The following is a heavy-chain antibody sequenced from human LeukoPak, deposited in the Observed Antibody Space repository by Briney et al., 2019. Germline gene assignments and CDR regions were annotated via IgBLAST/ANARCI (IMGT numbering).Heavy chain of an antibody. CDR2: INPNSGGT. Sequence: ASVKVSCKASGYTFTGYYMHWVRQAPGQGPEWMGWINPNSGGTNYAQKFQGRVTMTRGTSISTAYMELSRLRSDDTAVYYCARAAYSSGWLTIFYYWGQGTLVTVSS. D-gene: IGHD6-19*01. V-gene: IGHV1-2*02. CDR1: GYTFTGYY. J-gene: IGHJ4*02. CDR3: ARAAYSSGWLTIFYY.